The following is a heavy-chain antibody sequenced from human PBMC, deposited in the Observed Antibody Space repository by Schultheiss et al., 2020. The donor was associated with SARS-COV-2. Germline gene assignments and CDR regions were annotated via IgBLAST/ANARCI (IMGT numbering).Heavy chain of an antibody. D-gene: IGHD6-6*01. CDR2: ISYDGSNK. CDR1: GFTFSSYW. V-gene: IGHV3-30-3*02. CDR3: AKDLSGWYSSSSLYGMDV. J-gene: IGHJ6*02. Sequence: GGSLRLSCAASGFTFSSYWMHWVRQAPGKGLEWVAVISYDGSNKYYADSVKGRFTISRDNSKNTLYLQMSSLRGDDTAVYYCAKDLSGWYSSSSLYGMDVWGQGTTVTVSS.